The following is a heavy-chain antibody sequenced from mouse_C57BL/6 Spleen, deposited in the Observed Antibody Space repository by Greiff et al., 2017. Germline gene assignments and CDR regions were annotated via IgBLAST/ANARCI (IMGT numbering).Heavy chain of an antibody. CDR1: GFNIKDYY. V-gene: IGHV14-2*01. J-gene: IGHJ3*01. D-gene: IGHD2-2*01. Sequence: EVNVVESGAELVKPGASVKLSCTASGFNIKDYYMHWVKQRTEQGLEWIGRIDPEDGETKYAPKFQGKATITADTSSNTAYLQLSSLTSEDTAVYYCASPYGYVRFAYWGQGTLVTVSA. CDR3: ASPYGYVRFAY. CDR2: IDPEDGET.